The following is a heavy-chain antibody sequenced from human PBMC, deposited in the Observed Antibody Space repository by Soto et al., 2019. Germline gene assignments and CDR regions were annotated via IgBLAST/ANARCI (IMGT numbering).Heavy chain of an antibody. CDR3: AREFGGFIPNWFDP. V-gene: IGHV4-38-2*02. J-gene: IGHJ5*02. D-gene: IGHD3-10*01. Sequence: SETLSLTCAVSGYSISSGYYWGWIRQPPGKGLEWIGSIYHSGSTYYNPSLKSRVTISVDTSKNQFSLKLSSVTAADTAVYYCAREFGGFIPNWFDPWGQGTLVTVSS. CDR1: GYSISSGYY. CDR2: IYHSGST.